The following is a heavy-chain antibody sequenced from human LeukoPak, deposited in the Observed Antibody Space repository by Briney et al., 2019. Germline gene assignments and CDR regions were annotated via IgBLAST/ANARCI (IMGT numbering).Heavy chain of an antibody. CDR1: GFTFSNYA. CDR3: AKKLLTVTTWGFDY. D-gene: IGHD4-11*01. V-gene: IGHV3-23*01. J-gene: IGHJ4*02. Sequence: PGGSLRLSCAVSGFTFSNYAMNWVRQAPGKGLEWVSAISGSGGSTYYADSVKGRFTISRDNSKNTLYLQMNSLRAEDTAVYYCAKKLLTVTTWGFDYWGQGTLVTVSS. CDR2: ISGSGGST.